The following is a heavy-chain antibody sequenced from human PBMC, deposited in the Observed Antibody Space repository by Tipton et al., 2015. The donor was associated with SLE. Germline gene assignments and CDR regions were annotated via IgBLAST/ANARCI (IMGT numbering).Heavy chain of an antibody. J-gene: IGHJ1*01. CDR3: ARAKGWPQYFQH. Sequence: TLSLTCAVYGGSFSGYYWSWIRQPPGKGLEWIGEINHSGSTNYNPSLKSRVTISVDTSKNQFSLKLSSVTAADTAVYYCARAKGWPQYFQHWGQGTLVTVSS. D-gene: IGHD6-19*01. CDR2: INHSGST. CDR1: GGSFSGYY. V-gene: IGHV4-34*01.